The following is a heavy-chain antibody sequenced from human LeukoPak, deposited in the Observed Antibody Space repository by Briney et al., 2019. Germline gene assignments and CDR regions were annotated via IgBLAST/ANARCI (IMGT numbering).Heavy chain of an antibody. J-gene: IGHJ4*02. Sequence: GASVKVSCKASGYTFSNYGISWVRQAPGQGLEWLGWISAYNGNTHYAQKLQGRVTLTTDTSTSTAYMEVRSLRSDATAVYFCARVIPDYYDSSGYPLFFDYWGQGTLVTVSS. CDR2: ISAYNGNT. CDR1: GYTFSNYG. V-gene: IGHV1-18*01. D-gene: IGHD3-22*01. CDR3: ARVIPDYYDSSGYPLFFDY.